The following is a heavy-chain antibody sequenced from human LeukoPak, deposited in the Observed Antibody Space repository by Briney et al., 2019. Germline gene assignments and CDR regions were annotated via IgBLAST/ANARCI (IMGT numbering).Heavy chain of an antibody. D-gene: IGHD2-15*01. CDR1: GGTFSSYA. CDR3: ASGGYGQYYFDY. Sequence: ASVKVSCKASGGTFSSYAISWVRQAPGQGLEWMGGIIPIFGTANYAQKFQGRATITADESTSTAYMELSSLRSEDTAVYYCASGGYGQYYFDYWGQGTLVTVSS. V-gene: IGHV1-69*13. CDR2: IIPIFGTA. J-gene: IGHJ4*02.